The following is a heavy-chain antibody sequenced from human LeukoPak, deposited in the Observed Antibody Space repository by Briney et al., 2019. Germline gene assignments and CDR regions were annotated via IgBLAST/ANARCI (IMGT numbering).Heavy chain of an antibody. CDR2: INPHSGGT. D-gene: IGHD3-22*01. V-gene: IGHV1-2*02. J-gene: IGHJ4*02. CDR3: ARCYGGYYYYFDY. Sequence: ASVKVSCKASGYTFTDYYMHWVRQAPGQGLEWMGWINPHSGGTDHAQKFQGRVTMTRDTSISTAYMELSRLRSDDTAVYYCARCYGGYYYYFDYWGQGTLVTVSS. CDR1: GYTFTDYY.